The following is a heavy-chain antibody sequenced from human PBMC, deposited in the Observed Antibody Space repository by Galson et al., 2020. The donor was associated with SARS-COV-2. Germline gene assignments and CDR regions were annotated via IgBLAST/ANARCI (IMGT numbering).Heavy chain of an antibody. V-gene: IGHV1-18*01. CDR1: GYTFTNYG. J-gene: IGHJ4*02. CDR2: ISAYNGNT. D-gene: IGHD5-12*01. Sequence: ASVKVSCKASGYTFTNYGISWVRQAPGQGLEWMGWISAYNGNTNYEQKLQGRVTMTTDTSTSTAYMELRSLTSDDTAVYYCARDVDTVADPTLNLPGPLSDNWGQGTLVTVSS. CDR3: ARDVDTVADPTLNLPGPLSDN.